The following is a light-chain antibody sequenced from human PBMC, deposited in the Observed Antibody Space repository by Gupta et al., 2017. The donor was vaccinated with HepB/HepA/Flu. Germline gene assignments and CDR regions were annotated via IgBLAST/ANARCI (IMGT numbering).Light chain of an antibody. CDR2: QVS. J-gene: IGKJ2*01. CDR3: RQHLQWPNT. CDR1: QSLAYSDEITF. V-gene: IGKV2-30*01. Sequence: DVVMTQSPLSLSVILGQPASISCRSSQSLAYSDEITFLNWFQQRPGQSPRRLIYQVSKRDSGVPDRFSGSGSGTDFTLKISSVEAEDVGVYYCRQHLQWPNTFGQGTKLELK.